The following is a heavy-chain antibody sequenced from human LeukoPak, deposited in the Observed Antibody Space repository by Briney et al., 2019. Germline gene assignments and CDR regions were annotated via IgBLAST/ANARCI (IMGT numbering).Heavy chain of an antibody. V-gene: IGHV3-23*01. CDR2: ISGSGGRT. Sequence: PGGSLRLSCAASGFTFSSYAMHWVRQAPGKGLEWVSGISGSGGRTYYADSVRGRLTISRDNSKNTLYLQMNSLRAEDTAVYYCAKFDVAAAGTQYFDYWGQGTLVTVSS. CDR1: GFTFSSYA. CDR3: AKFDVAAAGTQYFDY. D-gene: IGHD6-13*01. J-gene: IGHJ4*02.